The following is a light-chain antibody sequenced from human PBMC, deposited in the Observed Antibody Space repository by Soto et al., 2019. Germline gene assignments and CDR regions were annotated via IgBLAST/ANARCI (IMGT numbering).Light chain of an antibody. Sequence: EFVWTQSPGTLYLSPGERATLSCRASQTVSTNYLAWYQQRPDQVPRLLIYATSSRATGIPDRFSGSGSGTHFSLTITRLEPEDFAVYYCQPYGSSPLTFGQGTQLEI. CDR2: ATS. CDR3: QPYGSSPLT. V-gene: IGKV3-20*01. J-gene: IGKJ2*01. CDR1: QTVSTNY.